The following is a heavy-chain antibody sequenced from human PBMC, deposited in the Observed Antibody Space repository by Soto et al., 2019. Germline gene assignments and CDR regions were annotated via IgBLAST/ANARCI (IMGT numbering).Heavy chain of an antibody. Sequence: ASVKVSCKASGGTFTNYAFSWVRQAPGQGLEWLGGIIPIFGTADYAQKFQGRVTITADEPTSTVHMELSSLRSDDTAVYYCGSSLKEGGIGGNYYYGMDVWGQGTTVTVSS. CDR1: GGTFTNYA. CDR3: GSSLKEGGIGGNYYYGMDV. D-gene: IGHD1-1*01. V-gene: IGHV1-69*13. CDR2: IIPIFGTA. J-gene: IGHJ6*02.